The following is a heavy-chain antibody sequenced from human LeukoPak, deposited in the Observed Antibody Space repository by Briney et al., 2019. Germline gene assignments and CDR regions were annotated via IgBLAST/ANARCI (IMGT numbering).Heavy chain of an antibody. D-gene: IGHD3-10*01. CDR1: GGSFSGYY. CDR2: INHSGSI. Sequence: SETLSLTCAVYGGSFSGYYWSWIRQPPGKGLEWIGEINHSGSINYNPSLKSRVTISVDTPKNQFSLKLSSVTAADTAVYYCARRNYYGSGSYYKRWGQGTLVTVSS. V-gene: IGHV4-34*01. J-gene: IGHJ4*02. CDR3: ARRNYYGSGSYYKR.